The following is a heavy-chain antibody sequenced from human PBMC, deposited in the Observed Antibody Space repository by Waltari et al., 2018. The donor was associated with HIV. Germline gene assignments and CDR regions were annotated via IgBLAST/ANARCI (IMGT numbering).Heavy chain of an antibody. J-gene: IGHJ3*02. D-gene: IGHD6-6*01. CDR1: GFTFSSSE. CDR2: ISSSGSTI. V-gene: IGHV3-48*03. CDR3: ARDPLEYRAAGGFDI. Sequence: EVQLVESGGGLVQPGGSLRLSCAASGFTFSSSEMNWVRPAPGKGLEWVSYISSSGSTIYYADAVKGRFTISRDNAKNSLYLQMNSLRAEDTAVYYCARDPLEYRAAGGFDIWGQGTIVTVSS.